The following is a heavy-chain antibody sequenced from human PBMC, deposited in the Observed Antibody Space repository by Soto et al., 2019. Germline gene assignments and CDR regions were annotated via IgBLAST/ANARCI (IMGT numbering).Heavy chain of an antibody. CDR2: MNPNSGNT. CDR1: GYTFTSYD. CDR3: ARGIGYSSSWYSAYYYYGMDV. D-gene: IGHD6-13*01. Sequence: GASVKVFCKASGYTFTSYDINWVRQATGQGLEWMGWMNPNSGNTGYAQKFQGRVTMTRNTSISTAYMELSSLRSEDTAVYYCARGIGYSSSWYSAYYYYGMDVWGQGTTVTVSS. V-gene: IGHV1-8*01. J-gene: IGHJ6*02.